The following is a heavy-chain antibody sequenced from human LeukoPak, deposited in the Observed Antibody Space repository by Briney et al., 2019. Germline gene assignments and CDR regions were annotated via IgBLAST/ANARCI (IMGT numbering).Heavy chain of an antibody. V-gene: IGHV3-21*01. CDR2: MSSGGRYV. J-gene: IGHJ1*01. CDR1: GFAFSTYA. CDR3: ARDRPTGASRVFVVE. D-gene: IGHD2-15*01. Sequence: GGSLRLSCAASGFAFSTYAMAWVRQAPGKGLEWVSSMSSGGRYVYYPDSVRGRFTISRDNAKNSLYLQMNSLRVEDTAVYYCARDRPTGASRVFVVEWGQGTLVTVSS.